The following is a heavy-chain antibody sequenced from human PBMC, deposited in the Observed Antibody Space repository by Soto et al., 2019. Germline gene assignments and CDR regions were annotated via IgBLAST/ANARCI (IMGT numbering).Heavy chain of an antibody. CDR3: ARGRQLFRYSGTFIDY. Sequence: SETLSLTCAVYGGSFSGYYWSWIRQPPGKGLEWIGEINHSGSTNYNPSLKSRVTISVDTSKNQFSLKLSSVTAADTAVYYCARGRQLFRYSGTFIDYWGQGTLVTVSS. J-gene: IGHJ4*02. CDR2: INHSGST. V-gene: IGHV4-34*01. D-gene: IGHD2-15*01. CDR1: GGSFSGYY.